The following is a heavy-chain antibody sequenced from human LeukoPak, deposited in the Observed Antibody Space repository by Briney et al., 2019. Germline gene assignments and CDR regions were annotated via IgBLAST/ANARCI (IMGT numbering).Heavy chain of an antibody. CDR1: GFTFSSHW. V-gene: IGHV3-74*01. Sequence: GGSLRLSCAASGFTFSSHWMHWVRQAPGKGLVWVSYINRDGSSATYADSVMGRFTISRDNAANTMYLQMTSLRVVDTAVYYYVRGGYGSIDYWGQGTLVTVSS. CDR3: VRGGYGSIDY. J-gene: IGHJ4*02. D-gene: IGHD4-17*01. CDR2: INRDGSSA.